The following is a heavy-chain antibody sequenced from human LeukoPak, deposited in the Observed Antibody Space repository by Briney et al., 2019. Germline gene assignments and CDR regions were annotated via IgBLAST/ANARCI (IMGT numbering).Heavy chain of an antibody. CDR3: ARAPPYGSGPYFYGNWFDP. V-gene: IGHV4-39*07. Sequence: SETLSLTCSVSGDSITSSSYYWAWIRQPPEKGLEWIGSVYYTGGTNYSPSLKSRVTISVDTSKNQFSLMLSSVTAADTAVYYCARAPPYGSGPYFYGNWFDPWGQGTLVTVSS. CDR1: GDSITSSSYY. CDR2: VYYTGGT. J-gene: IGHJ5*02. D-gene: IGHD3-10*01.